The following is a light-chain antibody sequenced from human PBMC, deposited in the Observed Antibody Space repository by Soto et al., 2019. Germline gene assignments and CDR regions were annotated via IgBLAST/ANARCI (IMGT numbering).Light chain of an antibody. CDR1: SSDVGGYNF. Sequence: QSVLTQPPSASGTPGQSVTISCTGTSSDVGGYNFVSWYQQHPGKAPKLMIYEISKRPSGIPDRFSGSKSGNTASLTVSGLQAEDEADYYCSSYEGNRHFYVFGTGTKLTVL. J-gene: IGLJ1*01. CDR2: EIS. V-gene: IGLV2-8*01. CDR3: SSYEGNRHFYV.